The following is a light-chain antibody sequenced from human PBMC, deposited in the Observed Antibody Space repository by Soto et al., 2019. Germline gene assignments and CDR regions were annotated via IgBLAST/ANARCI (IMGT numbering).Light chain of an antibody. CDR2: AAS. Sequence: DIQLTQSPASLSASVGDRVTITCRASDNIGSNLNWYQHQTGTAPKLLIYAASSLQGGVPSGFSGSGYGTQFTLTISGLQTEDFATYYCQQSYKILTFGGGTWVDI. V-gene: IGKV1-39*01. J-gene: IGKJ4*01. CDR3: QQSYKILT. CDR1: DNIGSN.